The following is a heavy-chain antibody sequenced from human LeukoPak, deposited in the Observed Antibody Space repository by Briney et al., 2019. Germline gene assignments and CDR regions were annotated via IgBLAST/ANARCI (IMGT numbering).Heavy chain of an antibody. V-gene: IGHV3-48*04. D-gene: IGHD5-12*01. J-gene: IGHJ6*03. CDR2: ITSSGSTI. Sequence: PGGSLRLSCAASGFTFSSYSMNWVRQAPGKGLEWVSYITSSGSTIYYADSVKGRFTISRDNAKNSLYLQMNSLRAEDTAVYYCARRSVVATITGYYYYMDVWGKGTTVTVSS. CDR1: GFTFSSYS. CDR3: ARRSVVATITGYYYYMDV.